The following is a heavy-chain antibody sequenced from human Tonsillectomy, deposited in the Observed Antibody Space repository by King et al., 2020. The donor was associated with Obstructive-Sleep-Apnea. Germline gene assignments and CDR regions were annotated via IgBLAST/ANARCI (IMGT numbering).Heavy chain of an antibody. Sequence: QLQESGPGLVKPSETLSLTCTVSDASISSYYWSWIRQPPGKGLEWIGYIYYIGTTDYNPSLQSRVTISLDTSKNQFSLKLRSVTAADTAVYYCAKLPXEHWFDPWGQGTLVTVSS. V-gene: IGHV4-59*08. CDR1: DASISSYY. J-gene: IGHJ5*02. CDR3: AKLPXEHWFDP. CDR2: IYYIGTT. D-gene: IGHD1-1*01.